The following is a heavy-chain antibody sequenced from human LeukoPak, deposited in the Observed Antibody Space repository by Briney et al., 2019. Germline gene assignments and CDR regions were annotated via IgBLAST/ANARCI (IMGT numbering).Heavy chain of an antibody. V-gene: IGHV3-23*01. CDR1: GFSFSNYA. CDR2: IVGSGGST. D-gene: IGHD4-17*01. J-gene: IGHJ4*02. Sequence: GVSLRLSCAASGFSFSNYAMNWVRQAPGKGLEWVSAIVGSGGSTYYADSVKGRFTISRDNSKNTMYLQMNSLRAEDTAVYYCAATYGDYWGQGTLVTVSS. CDR3: AATYGDY.